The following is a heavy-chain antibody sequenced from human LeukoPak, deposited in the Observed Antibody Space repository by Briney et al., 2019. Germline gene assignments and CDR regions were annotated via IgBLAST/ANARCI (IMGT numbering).Heavy chain of an antibody. V-gene: IGHV3-9*01. CDR1: GFTFDDYA. CDR3: AKDTSITSGYSYGYYFDY. CDR2: ISWNSGSI. D-gene: IGHD5-18*01. Sequence: GGSLRLSCAASGFTFDDYAMHWVRQAPGKGLEWVSGISWNSGSIGYADSVKSRFTISRDNAKNSLYLQMNSLRAEDTALYYCAKDTSITSGYSYGYYFDYWGQGALVTVSS. J-gene: IGHJ4*02.